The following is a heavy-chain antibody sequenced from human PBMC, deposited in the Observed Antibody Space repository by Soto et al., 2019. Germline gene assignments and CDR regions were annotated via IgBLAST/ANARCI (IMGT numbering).Heavy chain of an antibody. J-gene: IGHJ4*02. CDR3: AKVPRNSGNSYYFDS. CDR2: ITGSGDST. D-gene: IGHD1-26*01. V-gene: IGHV3-23*01. Sequence: EVQLLESGGGLVQPGGSLRLSCAASGFTLSSYAMSWVRQAPGMGLEWVSTITGSGDSTYYADSVKGRFTISRDNSKNTLYLQMNSLRAEDTAVYYCAKVPRNSGNSYYFDSWGQGTLVTVSS. CDR1: GFTLSSYA.